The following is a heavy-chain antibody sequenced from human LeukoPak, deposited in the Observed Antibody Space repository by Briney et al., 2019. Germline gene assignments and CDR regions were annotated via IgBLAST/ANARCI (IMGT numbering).Heavy chain of an antibody. CDR3: ARAGYSYGDHYYYYGMDV. Sequence: GASVKVSCKASGYTFTSYYMHWVRQAPGQGLEWMGIINPSGDSTSYAQKFQGRVTMTRDTSTSTVYMELSSLRSEDTAVYYCARAGYSYGDHYYYYGMDVWGQGTTVTVSS. CDR1: GYTFTSYY. CDR2: INPSGDST. V-gene: IGHV1-46*01. J-gene: IGHJ6*02. D-gene: IGHD5-18*01.